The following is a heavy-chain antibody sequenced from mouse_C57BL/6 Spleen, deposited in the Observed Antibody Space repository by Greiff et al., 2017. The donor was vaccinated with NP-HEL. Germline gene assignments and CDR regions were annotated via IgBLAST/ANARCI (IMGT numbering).Heavy chain of an antibody. J-gene: IGHJ4*01. D-gene: IGHD2-2*01. CDR2: IDPSDSYT. Sequence: QVHVKQPGAELVKPGASVKLSCKASGYTFTSYWMQWVKQRPGQGLEWIGEIDPSDSYTNYNQKFKGKATLTVDTSSSTAYMQLSSLTSEDSAVYYCVRWLPHYYAMDYWGQGTSVTVSS. CDR1: GYTFTSYW. V-gene: IGHV1-50*01. CDR3: VRWLPHYYAMDY.